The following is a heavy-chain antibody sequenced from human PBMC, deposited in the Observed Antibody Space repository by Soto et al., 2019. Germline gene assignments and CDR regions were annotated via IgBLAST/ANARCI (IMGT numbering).Heavy chain of an antibody. V-gene: IGHV4-30-4*01. CDR2: IYYSGST. CDR1: GGSISSGDYY. CDR3: ARVSDYYGDYVDWFDP. Sequence: QVQLQESGPGLVKPSQTLSLTCTVSGGSISSGDYYWSWIRQPPGKGLEWIGYIYYSGSTYYNPSLKSRVTISVDTSKNQFSLKLSSVTAADTAVYYCARVSDYYGDYVDWFDPWGQGTLVTVSS. J-gene: IGHJ5*02. D-gene: IGHD4-17*01.